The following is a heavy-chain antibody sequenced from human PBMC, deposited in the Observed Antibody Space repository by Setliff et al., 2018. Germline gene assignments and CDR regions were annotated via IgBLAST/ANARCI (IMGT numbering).Heavy chain of an antibody. Sequence: ASVKVSCKASGYTFTSYDINWVRQATGQGLEWMGGFDPEDGETIYAQKFQGRVTMTEDTSTDTAYMELSSLRSEDTAVYYCATNSGGNTIDAFDIWGQGTMVTVSS. CDR2: FDPEDGET. CDR3: ATNSGGNTIDAFDI. J-gene: IGHJ3*02. CDR1: GYTFTSYD. V-gene: IGHV1-24*01. D-gene: IGHD2-15*01.